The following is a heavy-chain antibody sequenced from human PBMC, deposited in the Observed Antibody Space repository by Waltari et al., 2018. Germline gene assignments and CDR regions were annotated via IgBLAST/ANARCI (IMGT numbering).Heavy chain of an antibody. CDR2: IYSGGST. D-gene: IGHD5-18*01. CDR3: ARGLIQLWVGSFDY. CDR1: GFTVSRNY. V-gene: IGHV3-53*01. J-gene: IGHJ4*02. Sequence: EVQLVESGGGLIQPGGSLRLSCAASGFTVSRNYMSWVRQAPGKGLEWVSVIYSGGSTYYADSVKGRFTISRDNSKNTLYLQMNSLRAEDTAVYYCARGLIQLWVGSFDYWGQGTLVTVSS.